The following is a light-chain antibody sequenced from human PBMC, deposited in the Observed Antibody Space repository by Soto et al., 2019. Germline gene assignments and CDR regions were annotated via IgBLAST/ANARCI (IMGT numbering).Light chain of an antibody. J-gene: IGKJ5*01. Sequence: EIVLTHSPATLSLSPWERATLSCRASQSVSTNLAWYQQKPGQAPRLLFYDASNRATGIPARFSGSGSGTDFTLIISSLEPEDFAVYYCQQCGNWPPITFGQGTRLEIK. CDR1: QSVSTN. CDR3: QQCGNWPPIT. CDR2: DAS. V-gene: IGKV3-11*01.